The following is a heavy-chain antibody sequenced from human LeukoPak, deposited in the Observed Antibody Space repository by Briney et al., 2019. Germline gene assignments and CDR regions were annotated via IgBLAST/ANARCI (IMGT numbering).Heavy chain of an antibody. CDR1: GFTFSSYW. D-gene: IGHD5-24*01. CDR3: ASKRWLQSSFDY. V-gene: IGHV3-74*01. Sequence: GGSLRLSCAASGFTFSSYWMHWVRQTPGKGLVWVSRINSDGSSTSYADSVKGRFTISRDNAKNTAYLQMNSLRAEDTAVYYCASKRWLQSSFDYWGQGTLVTVSP. CDR2: INSDGSST. J-gene: IGHJ4*02.